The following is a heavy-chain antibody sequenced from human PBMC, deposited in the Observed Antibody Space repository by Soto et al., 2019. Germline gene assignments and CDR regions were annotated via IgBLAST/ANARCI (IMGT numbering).Heavy chain of an antibody. J-gene: IGHJ4*02. CDR2: ISTSGTSV. CDR1: GFRFSDFY. V-gene: IGHV3-11*01. CDR3: ARTVVLFSGLDS. D-gene: IGHD3-22*01. Sequence: QVQLTESGGDLVKPGESLRLSCAGSGFRFSDFYMAWIRQAPGKGLEWVSYISTSGTSVFYADSVKGRFTISRDDAKASLYLQMDSLRADDTAVYFWARTVVLFSGLDSWGQGTLVTVSS.